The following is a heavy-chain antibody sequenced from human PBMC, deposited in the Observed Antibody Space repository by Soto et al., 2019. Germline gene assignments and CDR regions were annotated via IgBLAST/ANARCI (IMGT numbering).Heavy chain of an antibody. CDR1: GFSFSDYY. J-gene: IGHJ5*02. CDR3: ARHGTSGDYVGP. V-gene: IGHV3-11*01. CDR2: ISRSGGTI. D-gene: IGHD4-17*01. Sequence: VQLVESGGGLVKPGGSLRLSCAASGFSFSDYYMSWFRQAPGKGLEWVSYISRSGGTIYYADSVKGRFTIYRDNAQNSQYLQMSSLRAEDTAVYYCARHGTSGDYVGPWGQGTLVAVSS.